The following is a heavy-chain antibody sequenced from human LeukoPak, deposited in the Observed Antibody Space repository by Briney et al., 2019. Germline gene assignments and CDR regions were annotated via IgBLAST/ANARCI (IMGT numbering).Heavy chain of an antibody. D-gene: IGHD3-10*01. CDR2: VYSSGSV. J-gene: IGHJ4*02. Sequence: SETLSLTCAVSGGSIAIRNYYWAWIRQSPVRGLEWLGSVYSSGSVYYNPSLKSRVTMSVDTSKNQFSLKLSSVTAADTAVYYCASLGYYGSGSYPGFDYWGQGTLVTVSS. CDR3: ASLGYYGSGSYPGFDY. CDR1: GGSIAIRNYY. V-gene: IGHV4-39*07.